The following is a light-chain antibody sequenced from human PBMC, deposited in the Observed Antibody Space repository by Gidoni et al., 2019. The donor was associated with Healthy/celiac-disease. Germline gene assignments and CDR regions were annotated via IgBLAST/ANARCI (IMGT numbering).Light chain of an antibody. CDR1: SSDVGGYKY. CDR2: DVS. Sequence: QSALTQPAPVSGSPGQSITISCTGTSSDVGGYKYVSWYQQHPGKAPKLMIYDVSNRPSGVSNRFSGSKSGNTASLTISGLQAEDEADYYCSSYTSSSTLYVFGTGTKVTVL. V-gene: IGLV2-14*01. J-gene: IGLJ1*01. CDR3: SSYTSSSTLYV.